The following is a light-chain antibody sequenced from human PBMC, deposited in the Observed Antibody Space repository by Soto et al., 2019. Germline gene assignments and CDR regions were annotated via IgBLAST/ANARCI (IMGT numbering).Light chain of an antibody. Sequence: QSVLTQPPSASGSPGQSVTISCTGTSNDVGGYDYVSWYQQHPGKAPKLMIYAVTQRPSGVPDRFSGSKSGNTASLTVSGLQAEDEADYYCSSYAGSNNLVFGGGTKVTVL. J-gene: IGLJ2*01. V-gene: IGLV2-8*01. CDR3: SSYAGSNNLV. CDR1: SNDVGGYDY. CDR2: AVT.